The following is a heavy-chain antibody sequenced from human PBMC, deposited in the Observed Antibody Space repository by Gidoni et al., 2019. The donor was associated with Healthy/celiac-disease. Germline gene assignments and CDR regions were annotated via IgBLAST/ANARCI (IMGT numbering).Heavy chain of an antibody. D-gene: IGHD1-26*01. Sequence: EVQLLESGGGLVQPGGSLRLSCSASGFTFRSYAMSWVRQAPGKGLEWVSAISGSGGSTYYADSVKGRFTISRDNSKNTLYLQMNSLRAEDTAVYYCAKDSGSYPKRLFDYWGQGTLVTVSS. CDR3: AKDSGSYPKRLFDY. V-gene: IGHV3-23*01. CDR2: ISGSGGST. J-gene: IGHJ4*02. CDR1: GFTFRSYA.